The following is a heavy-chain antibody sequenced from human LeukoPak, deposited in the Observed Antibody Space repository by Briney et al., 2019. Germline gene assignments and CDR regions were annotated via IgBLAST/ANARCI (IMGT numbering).Heavy chain of an antibody. V-gene: IGHV3-66*01. CDR1: GFTVSSNY. CDR3: ARGGSYFDISGYYFY. Sequence: PGGSLRLSCAASGFTVSSNYMSWVRQAPGKGLEWVSVIYSGGSTYHADSVKGRFTISRDNSKNTLYLQMNSLRTEDTAVYYCARGGSYFDISGYYFYWGQGTLVTVSS. CDR2: IYSGGST. J-gene: IGHJ4*02. D-gene: IGHD3-22*01.